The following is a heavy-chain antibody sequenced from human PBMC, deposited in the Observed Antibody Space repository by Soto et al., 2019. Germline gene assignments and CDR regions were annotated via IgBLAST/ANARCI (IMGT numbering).Heavy chain of an antibody. CDR2: IYYTGST. V-gene: IGHV4-59*01. CDR3: ARQRGNYFDY. J-gene: IGHJ4*02. D-gene: IGHD3-10*01. CDR1: VDSISTFY. Sequence: SETLSLTCTVSVDSISTFYWSWIRQPPGKGLEWIGYIYYTGSTNYNPSLKSRVTMSVDTSKKQFSLKLSSVTAAGTAVYYCARQRGNYFDYWSQGTLVTVSS.